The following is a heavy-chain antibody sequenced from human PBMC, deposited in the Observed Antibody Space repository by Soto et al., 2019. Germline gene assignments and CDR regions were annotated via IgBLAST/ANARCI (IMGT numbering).Heavy chain of an antibody. V-gene: IGHV3-23*01. Sequence: GGSLRLSCVPSGFTFSSYAMSWVRQAPGKGLEWVSSVTGSGGATYHAESVKGRFTIPRDNAKNTLYLQMNSLRTDDTAIYYCAKSSGWYVNNWLDPWGQGTLVTVSS. CDR3: AKSSGWYVNNWLDP. D-gene: IGHD6-19*01. J-gene: IGHJ5*02. CDR2: VTGSGGAT. CDR1: GFTFSSYA.